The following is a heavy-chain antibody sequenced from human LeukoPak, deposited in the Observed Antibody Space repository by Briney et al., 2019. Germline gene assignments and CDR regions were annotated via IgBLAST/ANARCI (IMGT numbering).Heavy chain of an antibody. V-gene: IGHV4-61*01. D-gene: IGHD2-15*01. J-gene: IGHJ6*03. CDR2: IYYSGST. CDR1: GGSVSSGSYY. Sequence: SETLSLTCTVSGGSVSSGSYYWSWIRQPPGKGLEWIGYIYYSGSTNYTPSLKSRVTISVDTSKNQFSLKLSSVTAADTAVYYCARGGRSFYYYYMDVWGKGTTVTVSS. CDR3: ARGGRSFYYYYMDV.